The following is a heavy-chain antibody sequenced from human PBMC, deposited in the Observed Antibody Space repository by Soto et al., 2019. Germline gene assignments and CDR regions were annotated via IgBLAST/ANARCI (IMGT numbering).Heavy chain of an antibody. CDR3: AKEDTTLGPWGIVVVPAFDI. CDR1: GFTFSSYG. J-gene: IGHJ3*02. V-gene: IGHV3-30*18. D-gene: IGHD3-22*01. Sequence: HPGGSLRLSCAASGFTFSSYGMHWVRQAPGKGLEWVAVISYDGSNKYYADSVKGRFTISRDNSKNTLYLQMNSLRAEDTAVYYCAKEDTTLGPWGIVVVPAFDIWGQGTMVTVSS. CDR2: ISYDGSNK.